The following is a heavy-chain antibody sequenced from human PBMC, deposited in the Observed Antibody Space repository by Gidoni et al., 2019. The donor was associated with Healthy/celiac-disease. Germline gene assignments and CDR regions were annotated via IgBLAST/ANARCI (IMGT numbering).Heavy chain of an antibody. CDR2: IYYSGST. D-gene: IGHD3-16*01. CDR3: ARVYNYVWGSYGMADP. CDR1: GGSISSGDYY. Sequence: QVQLQESGPGLVKPSQTLSLTCPVSGGSISSGDYYWSWIRQPPGKGLEWIGYIYYSGSTYYNPSLKSRVTISVDTSKNQFSLKLSSVTAADTAVYYCARVYNYVWGSYGMADPWGQGTLVTVSS. V-gene: IGHV4-30-4*01. J-gene: IGHJ5*02.